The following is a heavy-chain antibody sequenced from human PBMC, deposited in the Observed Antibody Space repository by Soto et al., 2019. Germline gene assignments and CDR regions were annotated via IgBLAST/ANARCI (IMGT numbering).Heavy chain of an antibody. J-gene: IGHJ4*02. CDR3: ARGSTHYYYDSSGYFIDY. CDR2: IYYTGST. CDR1: VGSISNYY. V-gene: IGHV4-59*01. D-gene: IGHD3-22*01. Sequence: SETLSLTCTVSVGSISNYYWSWIRQPPGKGLEWIAYIYYTGSTNYNPSLKSRVTISIDTSKSQFSLKLSSVTAADTAVYYCARGSTHYYYDSSGYFIDYWGQGTLVTVSS.